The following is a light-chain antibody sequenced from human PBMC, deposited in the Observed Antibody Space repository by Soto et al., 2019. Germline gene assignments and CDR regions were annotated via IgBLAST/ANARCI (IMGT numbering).Light chain of an antibody. V-gene: IGKV3-15*01. CDR3: QQYNNFWT. CDR1: QSLRSN. J-gene: IGKJ1*01. CDR2: GAS. Sequence: EVVMTQSPDTLSVSPGERVTLSCRASQSLRSNLAWYQQKPGQAPRLLIYGASTRATGIPARFSGSGSGTEFTLNISSLQSEDFAVYYCQQYNNFWTFGQGTKVEIK.